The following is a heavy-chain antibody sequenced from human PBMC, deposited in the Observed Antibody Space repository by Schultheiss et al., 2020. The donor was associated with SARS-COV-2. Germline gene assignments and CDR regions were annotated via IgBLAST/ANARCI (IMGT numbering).Heavy chain of an antibody. Sequence: GGSLRLSCAASGFTFSNAWMSWVRQAPGKGLEWVGRIKSKTDGGTTDYAAPVKGRFTISRDDSKNSLYLQMNSLKTEDTAVYYCARALGPYYYYYMDVWGKGTTVTVSS. CDR2: IKSKTDGGTT. J-gene: IGHJ6*03. CDR3: ARALGPYYYYYMDV. CDR1: GFTFSNAW. V-gene: IGHV3-15*01.